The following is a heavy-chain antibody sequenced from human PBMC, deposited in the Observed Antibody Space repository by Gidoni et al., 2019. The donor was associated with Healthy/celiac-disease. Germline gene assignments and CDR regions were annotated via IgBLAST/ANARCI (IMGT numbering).Heavy chain of an antibody. CDR2: SYPGDADT. Sequence: EVQLVQSGAEVKKHGESMKISCKGSGYSFTSYWIGWVRQMPGTGLEWMGISYPGDADTRYSPFFQGQVTISADKSISTAYLQWSSLKASDTAMYYCARHLAGIAVTDWGQGTLVTVSS. V-gene: IGHV5-51*01. D-gene: IGHD6-19*01. CDR3: ARHLAGIAVTD. J-gene: IGHJ4*02. CDR1: GYSFTSYW.